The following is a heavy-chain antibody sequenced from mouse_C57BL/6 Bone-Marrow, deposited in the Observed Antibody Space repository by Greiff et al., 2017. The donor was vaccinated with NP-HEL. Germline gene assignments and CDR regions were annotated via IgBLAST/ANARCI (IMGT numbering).Heavy chain of an antibody. CDR1: GYTFTDYY. CDR2: IFPGSGST. CDR3: ARAWDEDFDY. D-gene: IGHD4-1*01. V-gene: IGHV1-75*01. J-gene: IGHJ2*01. Sequence: VKLMESGPELVKPGASVKISCKASGYTFTDYYINWVKQRPGQGLEWIGWIFPGSGSTYYNEKFKCKATLTVDKSSSTAYMLLSSLTAEDSAVYFWARAWDEDFDYWGQGTTLTVSS.